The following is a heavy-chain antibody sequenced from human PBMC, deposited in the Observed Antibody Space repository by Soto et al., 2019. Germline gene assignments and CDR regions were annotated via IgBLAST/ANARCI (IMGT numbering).Heavy chain of an antibody. J-gene: IGHJ4*02. V-gene: IGHV3-30*18. Sequence: QVQLVESGGGVVQPGRSLRLSCAASGFTFSSYGMHWVRQAPGKGLEWVAVISYDGSNKYYADSVKGRFTISSDNSKNTLYLQMNSLRAEDTAVYYCAKDGGEAVADLDYWGQGTLVTVSS. CDR2: ISYDGSNK. D-gene: IGHD6-19*01. CDR3: AKDGGEAVADLDY. CDR1: GFTFSSYG.